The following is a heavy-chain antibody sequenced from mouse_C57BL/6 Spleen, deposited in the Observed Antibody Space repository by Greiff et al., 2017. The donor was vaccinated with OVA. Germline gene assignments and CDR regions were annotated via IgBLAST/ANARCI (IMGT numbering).Heavy chain of an antibody. CDR3: AREGNYPLAMDY. Sequence: LVESGAELVRPGTSVKVSCKASGYAFTNYLLEWVKQRPGQGLEWIGVINPGRGGTNYNEKFKGKATLTADKSSSTAYMQLSSLTSEDSAVYFCAREGNYPLAMDYWGQGTSVTVSS. J-gene: IGHJ4*01. D-gene: IGHD2-1*01. CDR1: GYAFTNYL. V-gene: IGHV1-54*01. CDR2: INPGRGGT.